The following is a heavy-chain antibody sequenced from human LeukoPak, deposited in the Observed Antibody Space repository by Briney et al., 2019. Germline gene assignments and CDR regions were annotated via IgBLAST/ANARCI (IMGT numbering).Heavy chain of an antibody. J-gene: IGHJ6*04. CDR3: AELGITMIGGV. Sequence: GGSLRLSCAASGFTFNSYEMNWVRQAPGKGVEWVSYISSSGSTIYYADSVKGRFTISRDNAKNSLYLQMNSLRAEDTAVYYCAELGITMIGGVWGKGTTVTISS. V-gene: IGHV3-48*03. CDR2: ISSSGSTI. CDR1: GFTFNSYE. D-gene: IGHD3-10*02.